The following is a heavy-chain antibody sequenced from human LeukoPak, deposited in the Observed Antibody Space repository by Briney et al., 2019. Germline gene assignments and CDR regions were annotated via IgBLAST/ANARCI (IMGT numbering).Heavy chain of an antibody. D-gene: IGHD3-22*01. Sequence: PGGSLRLSCAASGFTFSYHWMTWVRQAPGKGLEWVSAISGSGGSTYYADSVKGRFTISRDNSKNTLYLQMNSLRAEDTAVYYCAKADSSGYYIFDYWGQGTLVTVSS. J-gene: IGHJ4*02. CDR2: ISGSGGST. CDR3: AKADSSGYYIFDY. CDR1: GFTFSYHW. V-gene: IGHV3-23*01.